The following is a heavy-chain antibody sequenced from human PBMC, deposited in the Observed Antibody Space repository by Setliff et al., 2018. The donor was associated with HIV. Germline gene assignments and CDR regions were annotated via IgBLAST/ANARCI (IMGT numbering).Heavy chain of an antibody. D-gene: IGHD3-3*01. CDR2: IYPADSDT. V-gene: IGHV5-51*01. Sequence: GESLKISCQGLGNMFTNNWIAWVRQMPGKGLGWMGIIYPADSDTTYNPSFQGQVTISADKSISTAYLQWSTLKASDTAMYYCARAVREKVFRFLEWPAYYDSWGQGTLVTVS. J-gene: IGHJ4*02. CDR1: GNMFTNNW. CDR3: ARAVREKVFRFLEWPAYYDS.